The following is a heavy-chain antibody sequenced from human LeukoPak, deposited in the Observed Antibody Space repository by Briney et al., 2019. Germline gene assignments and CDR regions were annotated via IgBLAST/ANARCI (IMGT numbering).Heavy chain of an antibody. J-gene: IGHJ4*02. Sequence: ASVKVSCKASVYAFTSNGISWVRWAREHRLKWMGWISAYNGNTNYAQKLQGRVTMTTDTSTSTAYMELGSLRSDATAVYYCAGDTLAPRLPDYWGQGTLVTVSS. D-gene: IGHD6-6*01. CDR2: ISAYNGNT. CDR1: VYAFTSNG. CDR3: AGDTLAPRLPDY. V-gene: IGHV1-18*01.